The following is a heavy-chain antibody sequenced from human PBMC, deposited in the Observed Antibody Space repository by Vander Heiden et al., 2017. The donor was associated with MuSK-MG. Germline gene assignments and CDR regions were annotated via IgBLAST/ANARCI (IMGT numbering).Heavy chain of an antibody. D-gene: IGHD3-16*02. CDR1: GCTFSSYT. Sequence: QVQLVQSGAEVKKPGSSVKVSCKASGCTFSSYTIGGVGQTPGQGLEGRGRISSILDIANYAQKFQYSVSSAAYKSTGTAYMERCIRKSEDTAVYYWASDIAGKGGIVGYYDAFDIWGQGTMVTVSS. CDR3: ASDIAGKGGIVGYYDAFDI. CDR2: ISSILDIA. V-gene: IGHV1-69*02. J-gene: IGHJ3*02.